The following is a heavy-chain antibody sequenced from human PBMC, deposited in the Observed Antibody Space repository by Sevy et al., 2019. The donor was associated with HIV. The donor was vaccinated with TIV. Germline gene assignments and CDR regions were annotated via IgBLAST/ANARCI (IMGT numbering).Heavy chain of an antibody. D-gene: IGHD1-26*01. CDR3: AKDTDIVSYLNDAFDI. J-gene: IGHJ3*02. CDR2: LNGSGGRT. Sequence: GGSLRLSCAASGFTFSSFAMSWVRQTPGKGLEWVSGLNGSGGRTYYPDSVKGRFTISRDNSKNTLYLQMNSLRAEDTAVYYCAKDTDIVSYLNDAFDIWGQGTMVTVSS. V-gene: IGHV3-23*01. CDR1: GFTFSSFA.